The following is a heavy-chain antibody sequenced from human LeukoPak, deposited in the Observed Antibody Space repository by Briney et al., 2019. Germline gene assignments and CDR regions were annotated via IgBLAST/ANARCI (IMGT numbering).Heavy chain of an antibody. CDR3: ARDRSYYYDSSGTSPDY. V-gene: IGHV3-23*01. CDR1: GLTFSNYW. Sequence: QPGGSLRLSCAASGLTFSNYWMDWVRQAPGKGLEWVSTITTSDGNTYYADSVKGRFTVSRDNSKNTLFLQMNSLRAEDTAVYYCARDRSYYYDSSGTSPDYWGQGTLVTVSS. D-gene: IGHD3-22*01. CDR2: ITTSDGNT. J-gene: IGHJ4*02.